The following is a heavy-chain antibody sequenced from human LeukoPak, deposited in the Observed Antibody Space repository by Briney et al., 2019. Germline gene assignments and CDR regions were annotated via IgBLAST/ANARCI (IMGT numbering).Heavy chain of an antibody. CDR2: ITNDGSST. CDR1: GLTFSSHW. CDR3: ARDSGSYHELYYFDY. D-gene: IGHD1-26*01. Sequence: GGSLRLSCAASGLTFSSHWMHWVRQAPGKGLVWVSRITNDGSSTTYADSVKGRFTISRDNAKNMLYLQVNSLRADDTAVYYCARDSGSYHELYYFDYWGQGTLVTVSS. J-gene: IGHJ4*02. V-gene: IGHV3-74*01.